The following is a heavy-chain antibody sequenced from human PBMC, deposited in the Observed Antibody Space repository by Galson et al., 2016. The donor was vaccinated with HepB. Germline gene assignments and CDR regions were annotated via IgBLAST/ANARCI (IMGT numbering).Heavy chain of an antibody. V-gene: IGHV3-13*01. J-gene: IGHJ4*02. CDR2: MGPAGDK. Sequence: SLRLSCAISGFTFNDYDMHWVRKGTGESLEWVATMGPAGDKYYPGSVKGRFTVSRESAKNSLYLQMDSLRAGDSGVYYCASGPHWNHAYWGQGILVTVSS. D-gene: IGHD1-1*01. CDR3: ASGPHWNHAY. CDR1: GFTFNDYD.